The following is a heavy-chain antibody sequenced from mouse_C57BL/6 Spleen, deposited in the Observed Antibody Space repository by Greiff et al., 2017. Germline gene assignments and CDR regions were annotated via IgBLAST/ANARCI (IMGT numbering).Heavy chain of an antibody. V-gene: IGHV1-9*01. CDR3: ARKRVYYEYDDWYFDV. J-gene: IGHJ1*03. Sequence: QVQLQQSGAELMKPGASVKLSCKATGYTFTGYWIEWVKQRPGHGLEWIGEILPGSGSTNYNEKFKGKATFTADTSSNTAYMQLSSLTTEDSAIYYCARKRVYYEYDDWYFDVWGTGTTVTVSS. CDR1: GYTFTGYW. CDR2: ILPGSGST. D-gene: IGHD2-4*01.